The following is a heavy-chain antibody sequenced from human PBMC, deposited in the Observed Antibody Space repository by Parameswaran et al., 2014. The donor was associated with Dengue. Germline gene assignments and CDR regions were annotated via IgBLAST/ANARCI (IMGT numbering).Heavy chain of an antibody. CDR2: IDPGDSYI. CDR3: ARAPLRDGYNYYFDS. V-gene: IGHV5-10-1*01. Sequence: MPGKGLERLGRIDPGDSYIDYSPSIQGHVTISSDNSISTAYLQWSGLKASDTAVYYCARAPLRDGYNYYFDSWGQGTLVTVSS. D-gene: IGHD5-24*01. J-gene: IGHJ4*02.